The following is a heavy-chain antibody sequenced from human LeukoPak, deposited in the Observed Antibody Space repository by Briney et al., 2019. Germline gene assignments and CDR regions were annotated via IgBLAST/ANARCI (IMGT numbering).Heavy chain of an antibody. CDR2: IYTSGST. J-gene: IGHJ4*02. CDR1: GGSISSYY. V-gene: IGHV4-4*07. Sequence: SETLSLTCTVSGGSISSYYWSWIRQPAGEGLEWIGRIYTSGSTNYNPSLKSRVTISVDTSKNQFSLKLSSVTAADTAVYYCARGGYYDSSGSQKPFDYWGQGTLVTVSS. D-gene: IGHD3-22*01. CDR3: ARGGYYDSSGSQKPFDY.